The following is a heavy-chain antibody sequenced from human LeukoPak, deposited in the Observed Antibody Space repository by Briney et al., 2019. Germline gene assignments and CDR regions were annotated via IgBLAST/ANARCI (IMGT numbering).Heavy chain of an antibody. CDR1: GFTVSSKY. D-gene: IGHD3-22*01. CDR3: ARDCSASSSDYYPLGY. V-gene: IGHV3-66*01. CDR2: IYNSGGT. Sequence: GGSLRLSCAASGFTVSSKYMSWVRQAPGKGLEWLSVIYNSGGTYYADSVKGRFTISRDNSKNTLYLQMNSLRVEDTAVSFCARDCSASSSDYYPLGYWGQGTLVTVSS. J-gene: IGHJ4*02.